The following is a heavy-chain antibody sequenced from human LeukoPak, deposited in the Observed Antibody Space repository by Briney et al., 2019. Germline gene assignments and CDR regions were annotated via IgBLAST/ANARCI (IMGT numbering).Heavy chain of an antibody. V-gene: IGHV3-30*18. Sequence: GGSLRLSCAASGFTFSRYGMHWVRQAPGKGLEWVAVISYDGSNKYYADSVKGRFTISRDNSKNTLYLQMNSLRAEDTAVYYCAKWGCSGGDCYPFNFWGQGTLVTVSS. CDR2: ISYDGSNK. D-gene: IGHD2-15*01. CDR3: AKWGCSGGDCYPFNF. CDR1: GFTFSRYG. J-gene: IGHJ4*02.